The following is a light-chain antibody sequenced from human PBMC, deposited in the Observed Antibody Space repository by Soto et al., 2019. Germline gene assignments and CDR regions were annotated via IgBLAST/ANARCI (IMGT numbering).Light chain of an antibody. CDR2: GAS. J-gene: IGKJ1*01. CDR3: QQHSHWPPWT. Sequence: EIVLTQSPGTLSLSPGERATLSCRASQSVSSYLAWYQQKPGQAPRLLIYGASNRATGIPARFSGSGSGTDFTLTISNLEPEDFAVYYCQQHSHWPPWTFGQGTKADIK. CDR1: QSVSSY. V-gene: IGKV3-11*01.